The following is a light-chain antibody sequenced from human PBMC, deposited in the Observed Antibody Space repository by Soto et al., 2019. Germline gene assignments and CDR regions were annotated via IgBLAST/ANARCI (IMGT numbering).Light chain of an antibody. CDR2: GAS. CDR3: QQYNNWPALT. J-gene: IGKJ4*01. V-gene: IGKV3D-15*01. Sequence: EIVMTQSPATLSVSPGERATLSCRASQSVSGNLAWYQQKPGQAPSLLIYGASTRATGIPARFSGSGSGIEFTLTISSLQSEDFAVYYCQQYNNWPALTFGGGTKVEVK. CDR1: QSVSGN.